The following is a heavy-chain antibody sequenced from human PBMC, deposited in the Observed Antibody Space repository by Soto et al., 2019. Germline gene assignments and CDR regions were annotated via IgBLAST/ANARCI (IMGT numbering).Heavy chain of an antibody. V-gene: IGHV1-18*01. CDR3: ARVYGSGSYIAFDI. CDR1: GYTFTHYG. Sequence: GASVKVSCKASGYTFTHYGISWARQAPGQGLAWMGWISAFNGNTKYVENFQDRVTMTTDTSTNTSYLELRSLRSDDTAMYYCARVYGSGSYIAFDIWGQGTMVTVSS. D-gene: IGHD3-10*01. CDR2: ISAFNGNT. J-gene: IGHJ3*02.